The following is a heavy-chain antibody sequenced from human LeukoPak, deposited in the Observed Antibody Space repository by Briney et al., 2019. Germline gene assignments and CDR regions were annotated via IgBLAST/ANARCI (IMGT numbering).Heavy chain of an antibody. J-gene: IGHJ4*02. CDR1: GFTFSRYW. V-gene: IGHV3-74*01. CDR2: IESDGTTT. D-gene: IGHD1-26*01. CDR3: AGDGGYALDY. Sequence: GGSLRLSCAASGFTFSRYWMHWVRQAPGKGLVWVSRIESDGTTTTYADSVKGRFTISRDNAKSTLYLQMNSLRAEDTAVYYCAGDGGYALDYWGQGTLVTVSS.